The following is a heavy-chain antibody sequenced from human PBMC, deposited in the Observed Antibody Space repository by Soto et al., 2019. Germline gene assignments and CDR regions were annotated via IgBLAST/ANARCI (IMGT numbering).Heavy chain of an antibody. D-gene: IGHD2-15*01. J-gene: IGHJ6*03. CDR3: VRDAVAATRLYYYYYMDV. V-gene: IGHV3-66*01. CDR1: GFTVSSNY. CDR2: IYSGGST. Sequence: GGSLRLSCAASGFTVSSNYMSWVRQAPGKGLEWVSVIYSGGSTYYDDSVKGRFNISRDNSKNKLYLQMNSLGVEDTAVYYCVRDAVAATRLYYYYYMDVWGKGTTVTVSS.